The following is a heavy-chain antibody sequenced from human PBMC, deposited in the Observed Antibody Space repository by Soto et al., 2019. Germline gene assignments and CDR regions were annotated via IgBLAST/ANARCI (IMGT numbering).Heavy chain of an antibody. D-gene: IGHD5-12*01. Sequence: EMRLLESGGGSVSPGASARLSCLTSGFMFDNYAMSWVRQSPARGLEWVAAISGSGHATYYTQSVRGRFTISRDKSKKAVFLQMNNLRTEDTAIYYCARGRYFDASGGCANYWGLGTVVTVSP. CDR2: ISGSGHAT. J-gene: IGHJ4*02. CDR3: ARGRYFDASGGCANY. CDR1: GFMFDNYA. V-gene: IGHV3-23*01.